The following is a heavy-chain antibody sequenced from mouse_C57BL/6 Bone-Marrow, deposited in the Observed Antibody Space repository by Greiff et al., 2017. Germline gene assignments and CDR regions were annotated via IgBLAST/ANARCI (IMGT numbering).Heavy chain of an antibody. J-gene: IGHJ2*01. Sequence: VQLKESGGGLVKPGGSLKLSCAASGFTFSSYAMSWVRQTPEKRLEWVATISDGGSYTYYPDNVKGRFTISRDNAKNNLYLQMSHLKSEDTAMYYCARDETPHYYGSSFDYWGQGTTLTVSS. CDR2: ISDGGSYT. V-gene: IGHV5-4*01. CDR1: GFTFSSYA. D-gene: IGHD1-1*01. CDR3: ARDETPHYYGSSFDY.